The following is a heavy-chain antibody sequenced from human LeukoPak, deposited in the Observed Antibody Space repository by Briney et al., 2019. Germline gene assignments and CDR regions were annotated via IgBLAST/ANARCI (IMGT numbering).Heavy chain of an antibody. CDR1: GGSISSYY. CDR2: IYYSGST. J-gene: IGHJ4*02. Sequence: PSETLSLTCTVSGGSISSYYWSWIRQPPGKGLEWIGYIYYSGSTNYNPSLKSRVTISVDTSKNQFSLKLSSVTAADTAVYYCAGGSIFGVVIGEIDYWGQGTLVTVSS. CDR3: AGGSIFGVVIGEIDY. D-gene: IGHD3-3*01. V-gene: IGHV4-59*01.